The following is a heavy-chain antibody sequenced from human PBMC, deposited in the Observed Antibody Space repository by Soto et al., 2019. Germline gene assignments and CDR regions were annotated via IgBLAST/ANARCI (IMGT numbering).Heavy chain of an antibody. V-gene: IGHV3-23*01. CDR1: GFSFSDYS. J-gene: IGHJ6*02. CDR2: ISGSGGST. CDR3: ARDDEFLPSWYYYYGMDV. D-gene: IGHD3-10*01. Sequence: SLRLSCAASGFSFSDYSMNWVRQAPGKGLEWVSSISGSGGSTYYADSVKGRFTISRDNSKNTLYLQMNSLRAEDTAVYYCARDDEFLPSWYYYYGMDVWGQGTTVTVSS.